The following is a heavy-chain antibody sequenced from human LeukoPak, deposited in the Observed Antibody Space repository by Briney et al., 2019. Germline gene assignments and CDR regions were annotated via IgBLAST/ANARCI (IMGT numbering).Heavy chain of an antibody. Sequence: GGSLRLSCAASGFTFSSYEMNWVRQAPGKGLEWVSYISSSGSTIYYADSVKGRFTISRDNAKKSLYLQMTSLRAEDTAVYYCARGIFVNYFGSGHLGKWGQGTLVTVSS. CDR2: ISSSGSTI. V-gene: IGHV3-48*03. D-gene: IGHD3-10*01. J-gene: IGHJ4*02. CDR3: ARGIFVNYFGSGHLGK. CDR1: GFTFSSYE.